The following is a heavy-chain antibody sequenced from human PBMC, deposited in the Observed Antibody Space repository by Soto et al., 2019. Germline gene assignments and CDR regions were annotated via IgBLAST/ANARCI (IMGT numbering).Heavy chain of an antibody. CDR2: IYYSGST. Sequence: LSLTCTVSGGSISSYYWSWIRQPPGKGREWIGYIYYSGSTNYNPSLKSRVTISVHTSKNQFSLELSSVTAADTAVYYCARVTTVTTNFDYWGQGTLVTVSS. J-gene: IGHJ4*02. D-gene: IGHD4-17*01. CDR3: ARVTTVTTNFDY. CDR1: GGSISSYY. V-gene: IGHV4-59*01.